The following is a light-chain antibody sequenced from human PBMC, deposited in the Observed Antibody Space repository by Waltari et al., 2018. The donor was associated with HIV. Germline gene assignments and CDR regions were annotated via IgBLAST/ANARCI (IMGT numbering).Light chain of an antibody. CDR1: QGVNSK. V-gene: IGKV3-15*01. Sequence: EILLTQPPASLSLSPGETATLSCRASQGVNSKLAWYQQKPGQPPRLLIYSASTRATGIPARFSGSGSGTEFTLTITSLESEDFTVYYCQQYNNWPYTFGQGTKVEI. CDR3: QQYNNWPYT. J-gene: IGKJ2*01. CDR2: SAS.